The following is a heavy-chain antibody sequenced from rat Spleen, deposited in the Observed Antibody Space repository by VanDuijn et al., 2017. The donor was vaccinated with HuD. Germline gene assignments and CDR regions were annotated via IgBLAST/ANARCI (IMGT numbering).Heavy chain of an antibody. D-gene: IGHD1-1*01. Sequence: EVQLVESDGGLVQPGRSLKLSCAASGFILNNYGMHWIRQAPTKGLEWVASISPSGGSTFYRDSVKGRFTISRDIAKSILYLQMDSLRSEDTATYYCATTPLYYSGDPYYVDYWGQGVMVTVSS. CDR2: ISPSGGST. CDR1: GFILNNYG. CDR3: ATTPLYYSGDPYYVDY. V-gene: IGHV5-19*01. J-gene: IGHJ2*01.